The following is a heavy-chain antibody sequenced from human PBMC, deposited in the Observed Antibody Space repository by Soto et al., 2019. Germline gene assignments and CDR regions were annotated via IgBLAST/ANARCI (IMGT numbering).Heavy chain of an antibody. CDR2: IIPILGIA. CDR3: ARGGRSCSGGSCSSSFDAEFDY. D-gene: IGHD2-15*01. V-gene: IGHV1-69*02. J-gene: IGHJ4*02. CDR1: GGTFSSYT. Sequence: QVQLVQSGAEVKKPGSSVKVSCKASGGTFSSYTISWVRQSPGQGLEWMGRIIPILGIANYAQKFQGRITITADKSTSTAYMELSSLRSEDKSVYYCARGGRSCSGGSCSSSFDAEFDYWGQGTLVTVSS.